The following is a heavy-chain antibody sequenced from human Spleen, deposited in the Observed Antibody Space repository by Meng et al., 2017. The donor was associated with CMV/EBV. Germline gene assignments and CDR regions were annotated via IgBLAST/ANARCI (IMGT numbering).Heavy chain of an antibody. Sequence: QLHPRESGPGLVKPSETLSLTGTVSGGSIRRSCYYWGWIRQPPGKGLEWIGEINHSGSTNYNPSLKSRVTISVDTSKNQFSLKLSSVTAADTAVYYCARYAWHSMMPFDYWGQGTLVTVSS. CDR1: GGSIRRSCYY. J-gene: IGHJ4*02. D-gene: IGHD3-22*01. CDR3: ARYAWHSMMPFDY. CDR2: INHSGST. V-gene: IGHV4-39*07.